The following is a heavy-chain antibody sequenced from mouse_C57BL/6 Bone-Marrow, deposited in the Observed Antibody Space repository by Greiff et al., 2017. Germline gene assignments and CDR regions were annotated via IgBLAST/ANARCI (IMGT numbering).Heavy chain of an antibody. Sequence: VQLQQSGAELVRPGTSVKVSCKASGYAFTNYLIEWVKQRPGQGLEWIGVINPGSGGTNYNEKFKGKATLIADKSSSTAYMQLSSLTSEDSAVYFCARIYYDYDGGFAYWGQGTLVTVSA. CDR3: ARIYYDYDGGFAY. V-gene: IGHV1-54*01. CDR2: INPGSGGT. CDR1: GYAFTNYL. D-gene: IGHD2-4*01. J-gene: IGHJ3*01.